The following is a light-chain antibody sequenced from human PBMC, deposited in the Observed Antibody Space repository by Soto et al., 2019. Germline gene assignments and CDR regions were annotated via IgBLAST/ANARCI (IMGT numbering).Light chain of an antibody. CDR3: QTWDTGARVV. J-gene: IGLJ2*01. V-gene: IGLV4-69*01. CDR2: LSSDGSH. CDR1: SGHSSYA. Sequence: QLVLTQSPSASASLGASVKLTCTLSSGHSSYAIAWHQQQPEKGPRYLMKLSSDGSHSKGDGIPDRFSGCSSGAERYLTISCLQSEDEADYYCQTWDTGARVVFGGGTQLTVL.